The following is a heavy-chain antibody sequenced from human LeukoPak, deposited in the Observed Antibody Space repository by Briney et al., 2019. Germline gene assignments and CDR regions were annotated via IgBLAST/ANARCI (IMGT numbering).Heavy chain of an antibody. CDR2: ISAYNGST. V-gene: IGHV1-18*01. Sequence: ASVKVSCKASGYTFTSYGISWVRQAPGQGLEWMGWISAYNGSTNYAQKLQGRVTMTTDTSTSTAYMELRSLRSDDTAVYYCARPITMIVVDHAFDIWGQGTMVTVSS. CDR3: ARPITMIVVDHAFDI. D-gene: IGHD3-22*01. J-gene: IGHJ3*02. CDR1: GYTFTSYG.